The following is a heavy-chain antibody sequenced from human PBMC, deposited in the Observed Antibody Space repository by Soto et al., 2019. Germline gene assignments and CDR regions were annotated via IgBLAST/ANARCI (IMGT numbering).Heavy chain of an antibody. J-gene: IGHJ4*01. CDR3: EVLYFIPNSCHNVYLEY. CDR2: IDPRDSYT. CDR1: GYTFTNNW. Sequence: GESFNNSFRGSGYTFTNNWLSWVRQMPGKGLEWMGRIDPRDSYTNYSPSFQGHVTISVDKSDNTSYLQWSSLKASETAMYFCEVLYFIPNSCHNVYLEYSARRTLVLGSS. D-gene: IGHD2-2*02. V-gene: IGHV5-10-1*01.